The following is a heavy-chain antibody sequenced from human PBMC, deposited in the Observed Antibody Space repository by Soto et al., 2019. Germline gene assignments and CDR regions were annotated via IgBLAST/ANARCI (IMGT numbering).Heavy chain of an antibody. CDR1: GGSISSSSYY. V-gene: IGHV4-39*01. D-gene: IGHD5-12*01. J-gene: IGHJ3*02. CDR2: IYYSGST. Sequence: QLQLQESGPGLVKPSETLSLTCTVSGGSISSSSYYWGWIRQPPGKGLEWIGSIYYSGSTYYNPSLKSRVTIAVDTSKNQFSLKLSSVTAADTAVYYCAITTLRAIPHDAFDIWGQGTMVTVSS. CDR3: AITTLRAIPHDAFDI.